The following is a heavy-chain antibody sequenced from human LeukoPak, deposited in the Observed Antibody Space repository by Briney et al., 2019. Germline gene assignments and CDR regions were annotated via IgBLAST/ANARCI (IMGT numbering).Heavy chain of an antibody. CDR2: IWYDGSNR. CDR1: GFTFSSYG. Sequence: GGSLRLSCAASGFTFSSYGMHWVRQAPGKGLEWVAVIWYDGSNRYYADSVKGRFTISRDNSKNTLYLQMNSVRAEDTAVYYCAGDTYYYGSGSSGPDYWGQGTLVTVSS. J-gene: IGHJ4*02. V-gene: IGHV3-33*01. CDR3: AGDTYYYGSGSSGPDY. D-gene: IGHD3-10*01.